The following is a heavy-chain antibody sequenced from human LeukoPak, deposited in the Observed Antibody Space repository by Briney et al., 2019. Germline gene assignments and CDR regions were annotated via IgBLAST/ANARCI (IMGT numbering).Heavy chain of an antibody. Sequence: SQTLSLTCTVSGGSISSGDYYWSWIRQPPGKGLEWIGYIYYSGSTYYNPSLKSRVTISVDTSKNQFSLKLSSVTAADTAVYYCARERTGTDAFDIWGQGTMVTVSS. D-gene: IGHD1-1*01. CDR1: GGSISSGDYY. CDR2: IYYSGST. J-gene: IGHJ3*02. V-gene: IGHV4-30-4*01. CDR3: ARERTGTDAFDI.